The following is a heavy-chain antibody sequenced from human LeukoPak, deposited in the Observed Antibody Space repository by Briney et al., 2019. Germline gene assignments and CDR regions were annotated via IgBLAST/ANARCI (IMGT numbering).Heavy chain of an antibody. Sequence: ASVKVSCKASGYTFTGYYMHWVRQAPGQGLECMGWINPNSGGTNCAQKFQGRVTLTRDTSITTAYMELSRLRSDDTAVYYCASDDSSGYPPRPFDYWGQGTLVTVSS. CDR2: INPNSGGT. V-gene: IGHV1-2*02. J-gene: IGHJ4*02. CDR1: GYTFTGYY. CDR3: ASDDSSGYPPRPFDY. D-gene: IGHD3-22*01.